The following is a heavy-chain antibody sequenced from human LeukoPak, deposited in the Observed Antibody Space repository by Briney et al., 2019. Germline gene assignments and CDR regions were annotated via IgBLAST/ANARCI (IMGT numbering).Heavy chain of an antibody. J-gene: IGHJ4*02. V-gene: IGHV3-33*06. Sequence: PGGSLRLSCAAPGFTFSNYGMHWVRQAPGKGLEWVAVIWYDGSNKYYADSVKGRFTISRDNSKNTLYLQMNSLRAEDTAVYYCAKGKGQNWDPFDYWGQGTLVTVSS. D-gene: IGHD7-27*01. CDR1: GFTFSNYG. CDR3: AKGKGQNWDPFDY. CDR2: IWYDGSNK.